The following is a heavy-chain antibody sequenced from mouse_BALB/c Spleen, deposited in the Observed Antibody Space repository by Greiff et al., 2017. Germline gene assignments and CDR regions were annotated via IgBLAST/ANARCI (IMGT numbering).Heavy chain of an antibody. D-gene: IGHD2-4*01. CDR1: GYTFINYW. CDR3: ARRDDYDGYAMDY. J-gene: IGHJ4*01. CDR2: IYPGGGYT. V-gene: IGHV1-63*02. Sequence: QVQLQQSGAELVRPGTSVKISCKASGYTFINYWLGWVKQRPGHGLEWIGDIYPGGGYTNYNEKFKGKATLTADTSSSTAYMQLSSLTSEDSAVYFCARRDDYDGYAMDYWGQGTSVTVSS.